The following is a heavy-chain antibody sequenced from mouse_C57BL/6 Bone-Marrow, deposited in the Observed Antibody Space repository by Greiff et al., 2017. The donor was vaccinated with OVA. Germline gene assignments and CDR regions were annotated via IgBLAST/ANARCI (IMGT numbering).Heavy chain of an antibody. V-gene: IGHV3-6*01. J-gene: IGHJ3*01. CDR3: ARDDYSVTY. Sequence: EVKLEESGPGLVKPSQSLSLTCSVTGYSITSGYYWNWIRQFPGNKLEWMGYISYDGSNNYNPSLKNRISITRDTSKNQFFLKLNSVTTEDTATYYCARDDYSVTYWGQGTLVTVSA. CDR1: GYSITSGYY. CDR2: ISYDGSN. D-gene: IGHD2-4*01.